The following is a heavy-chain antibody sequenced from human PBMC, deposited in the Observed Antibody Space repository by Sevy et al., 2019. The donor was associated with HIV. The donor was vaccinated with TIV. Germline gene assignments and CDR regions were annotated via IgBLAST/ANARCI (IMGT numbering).Heavy chain of an antibody. Sequence: ASVKVSCKASGGTFSSYAISWVRQAPGQGLEWMGGIIPIFGTANYAQKFQGRATITADKSTSTAYMELSSLRSEDTAVYYCATAYYYDSSGYYPPDYYYYYMDVWGKGTTVTVSS. CDR1: GGTFSSYA. V-gene: IGHV1-69*06. J-gene: IGHJ6*03. D-gene: IGHD3-22*01. CDR2: IIPIFGTA. CDR3: ATAYYYDSSGYYPPDYYYYYMDV.